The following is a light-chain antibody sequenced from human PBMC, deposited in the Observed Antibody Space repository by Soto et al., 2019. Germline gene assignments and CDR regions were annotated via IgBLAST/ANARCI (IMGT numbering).Light chain of an antibody. CDR2: GAS. Sequence: EIVLTQSPGTLSLSPGERATLSCRASQSVSSTYLAWYQQKPGQAPRLLIYGASSRTTGIPDRFCGSGSGTDFTLTISSLDPEDFAVYYCQQYGSSPYTFGQGTKLEIE. CDR3: QQYGSSPYT. V-gene: IGKV3-20*01. CDR1: QSVSSTY. J-gene: IGKJ2*01.